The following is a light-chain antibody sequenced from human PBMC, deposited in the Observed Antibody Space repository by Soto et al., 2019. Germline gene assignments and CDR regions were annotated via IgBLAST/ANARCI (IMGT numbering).Light chain of an antibody. CDR2: GAS. CDR1: QSVSGTY. CDR3: QQYGTSPGLFT. V-gene: IGKV3-20*01. Sequence: ENVLTQSPGTLSLSPGEGATLSCRASQSVSGTYLAWYQQKPGQAPRLLIYGASNRATGIPDRFSGSGSGTDFTLTISRLEPEDFAVYCCQQYGTSPGLFTFGPGTKVDIK. J-gene: IGKJ3*01.